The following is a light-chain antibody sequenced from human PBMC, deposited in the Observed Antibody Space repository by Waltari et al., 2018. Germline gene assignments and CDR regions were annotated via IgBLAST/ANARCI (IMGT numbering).Light chain of an antibody. Sequence: DLQMTQSPSTPSASVGDRVTITCRDSQNITYCLVWYQQNPGKAPNLLIYKASSLESGVPSRFSGSGSGTEFTLTISSLQPGDFATYYCQQYNSFPWTFGQGTKVEIK. CDR3: QQYNSFPWT. CDR1: QNITYC. J-gene: IGKJ1*01. V-gene: IGKV1-5*03. CDR2: KAS.